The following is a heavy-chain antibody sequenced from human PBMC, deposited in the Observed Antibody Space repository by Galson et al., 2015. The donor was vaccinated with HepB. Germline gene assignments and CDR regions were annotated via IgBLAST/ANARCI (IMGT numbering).Heavy chain of an antibody. CDR3: ARDADGDRVYYYGMDV. CDR1: GFTFSSYS. D-gene: IGHD7-27*01. V-gene: IGHV3-21*01. J-gene: IGHJ6*02. CDR2: ISSSSSYI. Sequence: SLRLSCAASGFTFSSYSMNWVRQAPGKGLEWVSSISSSSSYIYYADSVKGRFTISRGNAKNSLYLQMNSLRAEDTAVYYCARDADGDRVYYYGMDVWGQGTTVTVSS.